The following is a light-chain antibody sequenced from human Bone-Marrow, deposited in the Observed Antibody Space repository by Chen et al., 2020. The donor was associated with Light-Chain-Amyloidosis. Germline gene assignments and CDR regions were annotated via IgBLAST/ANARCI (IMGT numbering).Light chain of an antibody. CDR3: QQRSNWIT. J-gene: IGKJ5*01. CDR1: QSISDY. CDR2: DAS. Sequence: ETVLTQSPSNLSLSPVERAILTCRASQSISDYLVWYQQKPGQAPRLLIYDASNRATGIPARFSGSVSGTDFTLTISGLEPEDFAVYYCQQRSNWITFGQGTRVEIK. V-gene: IGKV3-11*01.